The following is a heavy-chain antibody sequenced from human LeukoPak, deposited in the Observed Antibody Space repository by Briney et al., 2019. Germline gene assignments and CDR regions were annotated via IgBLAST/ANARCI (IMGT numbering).Heavy chain of an antibody. Sequence: PGGSLRLSCAASGFTFSSDVMSWVRQAPGKGLEWVSGISGSDGSTYYADSVKGRFTISRDNSKNTLYLQMNSLRAEDTAVYYCARAGSIRFDYWGQGTLVTVSS. CDR1: GFTFSSDV. J-gene: IGHJ4*02. CDR3: ARAGSIRFDY. CDR2: ISGSDGST. V-gene: IGHV3-23*01. D-gene: IGHD1-26*01.